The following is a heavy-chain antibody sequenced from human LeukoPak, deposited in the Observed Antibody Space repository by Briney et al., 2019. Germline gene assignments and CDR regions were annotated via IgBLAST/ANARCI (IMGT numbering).Heavy chain of an antibody. CDR2: IYYSGST. J-gene: IGHJ6*03. D-gene: IGHD6-13*01. CDR3: ARGGGISHYYYYMDV. Sequence: SETLSLTCTVSGGSISSYYWSWIRQPPGKGLEWFGYIYYSGSTNYNPSLKSRVTISVDTSKNQFSLKLSSVTAADTAVYYCARGGGISHYYYYMDVWGKGTTVTISS. CDR1: GGSISSYY. V-gene: IGHV4-59*01.